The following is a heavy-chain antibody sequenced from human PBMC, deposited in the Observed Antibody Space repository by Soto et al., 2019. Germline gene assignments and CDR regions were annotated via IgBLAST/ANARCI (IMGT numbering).Heavy chain of an antibody. D-gene: IGHD1-26*01. J-gene: IGHJ6*02. Sequence: EASVKVSCKASGGTFSSYAISWVRQAPGQGLEWMGGIIPIFGTANYAQKFQGRVTITADESTSTAYMELSSLRSEDTAVYYCARVRIVGATTYYYYYGMDVWGQGTTVTVSS. V-gene: IGHV1-69*13. CDR3: ARVRIVGATTYYYYYGMDV. CDR1: GGTFSSYA. CDR2: IIPIFGTA.